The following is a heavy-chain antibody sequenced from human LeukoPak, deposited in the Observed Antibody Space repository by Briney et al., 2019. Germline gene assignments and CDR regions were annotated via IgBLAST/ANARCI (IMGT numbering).Heavy chain of an antibody. CDR3: TTDGEESGDY. D-gene: IGHD3-10*01. V-gene: IGHV3-15*01. Sequence: AGSLRPSCAASGFTFSNAWMSWVRHAPGKGREWVGRIKSKTDGGTTDYAAPVKGRFTISRDDSKNTLYLQMNSLKTEDTAVYYCTTDGEESGDYWGQGTLVTVSS. CDR2: IKSKTDGGTT. CDR1: GFTFSNAW. J-gene: IGHJ4*01.